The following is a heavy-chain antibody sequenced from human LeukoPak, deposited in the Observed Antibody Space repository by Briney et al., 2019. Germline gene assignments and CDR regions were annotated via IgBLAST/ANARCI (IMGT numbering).Heavy chain of an antibody. D-gene: IGHD1-26*01. Sequence: GGSLRLSCAASGFTFSSYNMNWVRQTPGQGLEWVSSITSGSSHIYYVDSVKGRFTISRDNAKSSLYLQMNSLRAEDTAVYYCARDPYSGSYGADYYYYMDVWGKGTTVTISS. V-gene: IGHV3-21*01. CDR1: GFTFSSYN. CDR3: ARDPYSGSYGADYYYYMDV. J-gene: IGHJ6*03. CDR2: ITSGSSHI.